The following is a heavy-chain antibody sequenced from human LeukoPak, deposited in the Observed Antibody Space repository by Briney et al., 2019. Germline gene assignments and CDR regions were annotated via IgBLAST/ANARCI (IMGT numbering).Heavy chain of an antibody. Sequence: SETLSLTCTVSGGSISSSSYYWSWIRQPPGKGLEWIGYIYYSGSTNYNPSLKSRVTISVDTSKNQFSLKLSSVTAADTAVYYCARGDDYGDYQRGYYFDYWGQGTLVTVSS. CDR3: ARGDDYGDYQRGYYFDY. CDR1: GGSISSSSYY. V-gene: IGHV4-61*01. CDR2: IYYSGST. J-gene: IGHJ4*02. D-gene: IGHD4-17*01.